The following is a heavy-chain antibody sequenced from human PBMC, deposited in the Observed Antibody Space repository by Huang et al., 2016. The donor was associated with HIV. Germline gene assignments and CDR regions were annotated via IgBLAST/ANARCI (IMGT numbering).Heavy chain of an antibody. V-gene: IGHV3-21*01. CDR3: ARGGRDGYNHHDPFDY. CDR1: GFTFSSYT. J-gene: IGHJ4*02. CDR2: ISSSSSYI. D-gene: IGHD3-16*01. Sequence: EVQLVESGGGLVKPGGSLRLSCAASGFTFSSYTMNWVRQAPGKGLEWVSFISSSSSYIYYADSVKGRFTISRDNAKNSLYLQMNSLRAEDTAVYYCARGGRDGYNHHDPFDYWGQGTLVTVSS.